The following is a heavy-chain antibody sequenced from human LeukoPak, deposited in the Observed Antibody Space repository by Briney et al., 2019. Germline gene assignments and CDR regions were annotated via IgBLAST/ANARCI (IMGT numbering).Heavy chain of an antibody. V-gene: IGHV1-69*13. Sequence: ASVKVSCKASGGTFSSYAISWMRQAPGQGLEWMGGIIPIFGTANYAQKFQGRVTITADESTSTANMGLSSLRSEGTAVYYCARTKRNYYESSGYLYWGQGTLVTVSS. CDR2: IIPIFGTA. J-gene: IGHJ4*02. D-gene: IGHD3-22*01. CDR1: GGTFSSYA. CDR3: ARTKRNYYESSGYLY.